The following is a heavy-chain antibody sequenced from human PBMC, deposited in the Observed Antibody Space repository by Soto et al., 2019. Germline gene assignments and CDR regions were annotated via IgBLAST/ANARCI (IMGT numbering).Heavy chain of an antibody. CDR3: GRCTSTCCHLGSDY. Sequence: QVLLVDSGGGVVQPGRSLRLSCAASGFTFSSYAMNWVRQAPGKGLEWVALISHDGINKYYADSVRGRFTISRDSSTNTLYLQMNSRRAADTAVYYCGRCTSTCCHLGSDYWGQGTLVTVSS. CDR2: ISHDGINK. D-gene: IGHD2-2*01. V-gene: IGHV3-30-3*01. J-gene: IGHJ4*02. CDR1: GFTFSSYA.